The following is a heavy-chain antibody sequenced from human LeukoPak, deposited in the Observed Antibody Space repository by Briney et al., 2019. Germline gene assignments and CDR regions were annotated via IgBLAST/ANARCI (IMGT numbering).Heavy chain of an antibody. J-gene: IGHJ4*02. CDR3: ATIGGFYPHFDY. Sequence: ASVKVSCKVSGYTLTELSMHWVRQAPGKGLEWMGGFDPEDGETIHAQKFQGRVTMTEDTSTDTAYMELSSLRSEDTAVYYCATIGGFYPHFDYWGQGTLVTVSS. CDR1: GYTLTELS. D-gene: IGHD3-10*01. V-gene: IGHV1-24*01. CDR2: FDPEDGET.